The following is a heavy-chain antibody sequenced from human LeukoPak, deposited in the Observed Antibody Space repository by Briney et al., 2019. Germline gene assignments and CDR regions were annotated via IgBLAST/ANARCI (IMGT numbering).Heavy chain of an antibody. CDR2: ISYDGSNK. V-gene: IGHV3-30*04. D-gene: IGHD1-26*01. J-gene: IGHJ6*03. CDR1: GFTFSSYA. CDR3: ARDGEWGSPTLGFYYYYYYMDV. Sequence: GGSLRLSCAASGFTFSSYAMHWVRQAPGKGLEWVAVISYDGSNKYYADSVKGRFTISRDNSKNTLYLQMNSLRAEDTAVYYCARDGEWGSPTLGFYYYYYYMDVWGKGTTVTVSS.